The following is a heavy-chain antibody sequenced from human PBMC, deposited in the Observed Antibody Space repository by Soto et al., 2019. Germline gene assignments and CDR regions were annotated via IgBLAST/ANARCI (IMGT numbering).Heavy chain of an antibody. V-gene: IGHV4-31*03. Sequence: QVQLQESGPGLVKPSQTLSLTCTVSGGSISSGGYYWSWIRQHPGKGLEWIGYIYYIGSTYYNPSLKGRVTISVDTSKNQFSLKLSSVTAADTAVYYCARGAVYYDSSGYFSYWGQGTLVTVSS. CDR1: GGSISSGGYY. J-gene: IGHJ4*02. CDR2: IYYIGST. D-gene: IGHD3-22*01. CDR3: ARGAVYYDSSGYFSY.